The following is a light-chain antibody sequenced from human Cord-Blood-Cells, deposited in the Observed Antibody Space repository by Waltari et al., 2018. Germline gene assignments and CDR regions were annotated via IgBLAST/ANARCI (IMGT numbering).Light chain of an antibody. CDR2: EDN. J-gene: IGLJ3*02. Sequence: NFMLTQPHSVSESPGKTVTISCTRGSGSIASNYLQWYQQRPGSSPTTVIYEDNQRPSGVPDRFSGSIDSSSNSASLTISGLKTEDEADYYCQSYDSSNQVFGGGTKLTVL. V-gene: IGLV6-57*01. CDR1: SGSIASNY. CDR3: QSYDSSNQV.